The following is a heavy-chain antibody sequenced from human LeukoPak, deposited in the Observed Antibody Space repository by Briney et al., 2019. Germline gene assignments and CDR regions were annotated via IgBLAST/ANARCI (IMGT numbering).Heavy chain of an antibody. D-gene: IGHD6-19*01. Sequence: SVKVSCKASGGTFSSYAISWVRQAPGQGLEWMGGIIPIFGTANYAQKFQGRVTITADKSTSTAYMELSSLRSEDTAVYYCARGAGYSSGWSRFDPWGRGTLVTVSS. V-gene: IGHV1-69*06. J-gene: IGHJ5*02. CDR2: IIPIFGTA. CDR3: ARGAGYSSGWSRFDP. CDR1: GGTFSSYA.